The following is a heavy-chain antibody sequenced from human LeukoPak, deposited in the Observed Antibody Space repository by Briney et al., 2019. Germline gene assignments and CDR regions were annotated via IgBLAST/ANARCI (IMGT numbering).Heavy chain of an antibody. CDR3: ARPGSSGWYTGNWFDP. J-gene: IGHJ5*02. CDR1: GGSISGSSYY. Sequence: SETLSLTCTVSGGSISGSSYYWGWIRQPPGKGPEWIGSIYDSGITYYNPSLKSRVIISVDTSKNQFSLKLSSVTAADTAVYYCARPGSSGWYTGNWFDPWGQGTLVTVSS. D-gene: IGHD6-19*01. V-gene: IGHV4-39*01. CDR2: IYDSGIT.